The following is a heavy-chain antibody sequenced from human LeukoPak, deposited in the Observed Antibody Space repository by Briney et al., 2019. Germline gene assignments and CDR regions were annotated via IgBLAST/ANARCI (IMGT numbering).Heavy chain of an antibody. CDR1: GFTFITYW. J-gene: IGHJ4*02. V-gene: IGHV3-74*01. D-gene: IGHD3-10*01. CDR3: ARAFGSGSQVINYFDF. Sequence: GGPLRLSCAASGFTFITYWMHWVRQAPGKGLVWVSSINSDGSTTTYADSAKGRFTISRDNAKNMVYLQMNSLRAEDTAVYYCARAFGSGSQVINYFDFWGQGTLVTVSS. CDR2: INSDGSTT.